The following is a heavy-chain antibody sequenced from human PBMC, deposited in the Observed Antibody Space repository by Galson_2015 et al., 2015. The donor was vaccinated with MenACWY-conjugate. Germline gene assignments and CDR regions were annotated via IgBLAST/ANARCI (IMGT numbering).Heavy chain of an antibody. Sequence: SLRLSCAASGFTFNRYPMTWVRQAPGKGLEWVSAISGSGSSTYYAESVQGRFSISRDNSNNTVYLQMNSLRADDTAVYYCAKAEWGGGMDVWGKGTTVTVSS. CDR3: AKAEWGGGMDV. J-gene: IGHJ6*04. CDR1: GFTFNRYP. CDR2: ISGSGSST. D-gene: IGHD1-26*01. V-gene: IGHV3-23*01.